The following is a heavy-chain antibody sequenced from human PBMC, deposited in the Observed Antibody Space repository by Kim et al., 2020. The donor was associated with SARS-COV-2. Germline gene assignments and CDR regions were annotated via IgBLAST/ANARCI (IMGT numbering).Heavy chain of an antibody. Sequence: GESLKISCKGSGYSFTTYWITWVRQMPGKGLEWMGRIDPSDSYTNYSPSFQGHVTISADKSISTAYLQWSSLKASDTAMYYCARHHGYSESYYIPASFTYWGQGTLVIVSS. V-gene: IGHV5-10-1*01. CDR1: GYSFTTYW. CDR3: ARHHGYSESYYIPASFTY. D-gene: IGHD3-10*01. J-gene: IGHJ4*02. CDR2: IDPSDSYT.